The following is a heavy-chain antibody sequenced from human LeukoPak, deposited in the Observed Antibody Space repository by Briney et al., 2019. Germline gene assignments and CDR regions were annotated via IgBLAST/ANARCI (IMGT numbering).Heavy chain of an antibody. Sequence: GGSLRLSCAASGFTFSNAWMSWVRQAPGKGLEWVGLIKSKTDGGTTDYAAPVKGRFTISRDDSKNTLYLQMNSLKTEDTAVYYCTTVPSESSGSPFDYWGQGTLVTVSS. CDR2: IKSKTDGGTT. CDR1: GFTFSNAW. V-gene: IGHV3-15*01. CDR3: TTVPSESSGSPFDY. D-gene: IGHD3-10*01. J-gene: IGHJ4*02.